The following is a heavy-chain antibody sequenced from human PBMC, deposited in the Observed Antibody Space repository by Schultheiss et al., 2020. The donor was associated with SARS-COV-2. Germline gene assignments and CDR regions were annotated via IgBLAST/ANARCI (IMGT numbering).Heavy chain of an antibody. D-gene: IGHD1-26*01. Sequence: GESLKISCAASGFTFSSYWMHWVRQAPGKGLVWVSRINSDGSSTSYADSVKGRFTISRDNSKNSLYLQMNSLRAGDTAVYYCARDGKVRGYYGMDVWGQGTTVTVSS. J-gene: IGHJ6*02. CDR3: ARDGKVRGYYGMDV. CDR1: GFTFSSYW. V-gene: IGHV3-74*01. CDR2: INSDGSST.